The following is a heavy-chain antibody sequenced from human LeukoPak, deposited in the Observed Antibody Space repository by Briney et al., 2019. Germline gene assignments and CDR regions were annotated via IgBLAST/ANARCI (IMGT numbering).Heavy chain of an antibody. D-gene: IGHD3-10*01. V-gene: IGHV3-66*01. Sequence: GGSLRLSCAASGFTVSSNYRSWVRQAPGKGLEWVSVINSDGSTYNAASVKARLTISRDNSKNPLYLQMNSLKAEDTAVYYCGRGGSKVWCGELLGGMYVWGQGTTVTVSS. CDR3: GRGGSKVWCGELLGGMYV. J-gene: IGHJ6*02. CDR2: INSDGST. CDR1: GFTVSSNY.